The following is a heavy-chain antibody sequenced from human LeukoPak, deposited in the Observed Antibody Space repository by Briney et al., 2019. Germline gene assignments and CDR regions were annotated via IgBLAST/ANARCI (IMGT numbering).Heavy chain of an antibody. V-gene: IGHV4-59*12. CDR1: GGSISSYY. CDR3: FSVGGSGSYTDY. CDR2: IYYSGST. D-gene: IGHD3-10*01. J-gene: IGHJ4*02. Sequence: SETLSLTCTVSGGSISSYYWSWIRQPPGKGLEWIGYIYYSGSTNYNPSLKSRVTISVDTSKNQFSLKLSSVTAADTAVYYCFSVGGSGSYTDYWGQGTLVTVSS.